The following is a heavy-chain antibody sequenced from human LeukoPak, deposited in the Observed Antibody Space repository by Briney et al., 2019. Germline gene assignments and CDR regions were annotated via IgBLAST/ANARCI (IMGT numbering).Heavy chain of an antibody. J-gene: IGHJ4*02. Sequence: GGSLRLSCAASGFTFSSYAMHWVRQAPGKGLEWVAVISYDGSNKYYADSVKGRFTISRDNSKNTLYLQMNSLRAEDTAVYYCARGDYYGSGSPFDYWGQGTLVTVSS. CDR3: ARGDYYGSGSPFDY. D-gene: IGHD3-10*01. CDR1: GFTFSSYA. CDR2: ISYDGSNK. V-gene: IGHV3-30-3*01.